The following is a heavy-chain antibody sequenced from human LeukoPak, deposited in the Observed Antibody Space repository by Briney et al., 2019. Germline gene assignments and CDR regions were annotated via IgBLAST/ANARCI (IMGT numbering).Heavy chain of an antibody. J-gene: IGHJ4*02. CDR1: GYIFTSYY. V-gene: IGHV1-46*01. D-gene: IGHD6-19*01. CDR3: ARLEVAQTGLFDY. Sequence: ASVKVSCKASGYIFTSYYMHWVRQAPGQGLEWMGIINPSNGYTTYAQKFQGRVTMTRDTSTSTVYMELSSLRSEDTAVYYCARLEVAQTGLFDYWGQGTLVTVSS. CDR2: INPSNGYT.